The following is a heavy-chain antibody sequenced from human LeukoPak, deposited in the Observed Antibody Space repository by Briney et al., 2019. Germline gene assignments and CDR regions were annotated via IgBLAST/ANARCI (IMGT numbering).Heavy chain of an antibody. D-gene: IGHD4-23*01. V-gene: IGHV1-69*10. CDR3: ARDPALEGTEDYRDFGGVESVDAFDV. CDR2: VIPMFDVT. J-gene: IGHJ3*01. CDR1: GGTFSSYA. Sequence: SVKVSCKASGGTFSSYAISWVRQAPGQGLEWMGRVIPMFDVTDYAQKFQGRVTITADTSTGTAYMELSSLTSDDTAMYYCARDPALEGTEDYRDFGGVESVDAFDVWGQGTMVTVFS.